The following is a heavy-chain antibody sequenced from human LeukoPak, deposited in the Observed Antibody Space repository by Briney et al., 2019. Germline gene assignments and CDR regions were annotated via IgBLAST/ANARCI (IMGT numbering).Heavy chain of an antibody. J-gene: IGHJ4*02. Sequence: SETLSLTCTVSGGSISSGSYYWGWIRQPPGKGLDWIGVIYSSGSTYYNPSLKSRVTISVDKSKNQFSLKLNSVTAADTAVYYCARDSRVAVAYFHYWGQGTLVTVSS. D-gene: IGHD6-19*01. CDR1: GGSISSGSYY. CDR3: ARDSRVAVAYFHY. V-gene: IGHV4-39*07. CDR2: IYSSGST.